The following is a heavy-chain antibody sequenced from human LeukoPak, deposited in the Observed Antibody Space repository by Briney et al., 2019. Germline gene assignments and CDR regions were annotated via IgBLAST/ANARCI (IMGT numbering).Heavy chain of an antibody. J-gene: IGHJ4*02. V-gene: IGHV3-30*02. CDR3: ARCTTGRTFGSLREIKRSREIDY. Sequence: GGSLRLSCAAPGFTFSSYGMHWVRQAPGKGLEWVAFIRYDGSNKYYADSVKGRFTISRDNAKNSLYLQMNSLRAEDTAVCYCARCTTGRTFGSLREIKRSREIDYWGQGTLVTVSS. CDR1: GFTFSSYG. CDR2: IRYDGSNK. D-gene: IGHD1-1*01.